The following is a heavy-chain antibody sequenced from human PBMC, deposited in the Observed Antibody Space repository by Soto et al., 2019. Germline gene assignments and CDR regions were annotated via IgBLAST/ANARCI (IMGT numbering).Heavy chain of an antibody. Sequence: NLSISCAVYGGSFSGYYWSCIRQAPGYGREWLGEIKQSGITNYKPSLKSRVTISVDTSKNQFSLKLSSVTAADTAVYYSARGPLLGYCRGGSCNTLRSVAFDIWGQGT. D-gene: IGHD2-15*01. CDR1: GGSFSGYY. CDR2: IKQSGIT. J-gene: IGHJ3*02. V-gene: IGHV4-34*01. CDR3: ARGPLLGYCRGGSCNTLRSVAFDI.